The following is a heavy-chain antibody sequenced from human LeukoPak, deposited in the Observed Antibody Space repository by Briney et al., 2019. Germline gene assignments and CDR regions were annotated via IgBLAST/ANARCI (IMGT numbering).Heavy chain of an antibody. D-gene: IGHD3-16*01. CDR3: ARAQPASIWGSYPRYFDY. V-gene: IGHV4-59*01. J-gene: IGHJ4*02. Sequence: PSETLSLSCTASGGSISSYYWSGIRHPPGKGLEWMGYIYYSGSTNYNPSLKSRVTISLDTSKNQFSLKLSSVTAADTAVYYCARAQPASIWGSYPRYFDYWGQGTLVTVSS. CDR1: GGSISSYY. CDR2: IYYSGST.